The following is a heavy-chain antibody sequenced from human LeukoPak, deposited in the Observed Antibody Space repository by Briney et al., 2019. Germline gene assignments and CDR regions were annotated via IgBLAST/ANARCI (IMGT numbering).Heavy chain of an antibody. V-gene: IGHV3-33*01. D-gene: IGHD5-24*01. CDR2: IWYDGSKK. CDR3: ARDPATVTPYFDY. Sequence: GGSLRLSCAVSGFTFSSYGFHWVRRAPGKGLEWVAVIWYDGSKKYYADSVKGRFTISRDNSKNTLYLQMNSLRAEDTAVYYCARDPATVTPYFDYWGQGTLVTVSS. J-gene: IGHJ4*02. CDR1: GFTFSSYG.